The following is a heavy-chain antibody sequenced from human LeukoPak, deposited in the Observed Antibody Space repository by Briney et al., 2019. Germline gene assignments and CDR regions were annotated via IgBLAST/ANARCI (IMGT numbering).Heavy chain of an antibody. Sequence: SGPTLVNPTQTLTLTCTFSGFSLSTSGVGVCWIRQPPGKALEWLALIYWDDDKRYSPSLKSRLTITKDTSKNQVVLTMTNMDPVGTASYYSAHSRVWSTVTQRFDYWGQGTLVTVSS. CDR2: IYWDDDK. V-gene: IGHV2-5*02. J-gene: IGHJ4*02. CDR3: AHSRVWSTVTQRFDY. CDR1: GFSLSTSGVG. D-gene: IGHD4-17*01.